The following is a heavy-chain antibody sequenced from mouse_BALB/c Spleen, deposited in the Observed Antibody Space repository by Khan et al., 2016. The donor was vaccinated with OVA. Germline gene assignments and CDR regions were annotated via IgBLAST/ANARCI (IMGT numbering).Heavy chain of an antibody. D-gene: IGHD2-3*01. CDR2: ISSGGTYT. J-gene: IGHJ4*01. V-gene: IGHV5-9-3*01. Sequence: EVQLVESGGGLVKPGGSLKVSCVVSGFTLSRYAMSWVRQTPEKRLEWVATISSGGTYTYYPDSVKGRFTISRDNAENTLYLQMSSLRSEDTAMYYCARSDGYYGRGAMDYWGQGTSVTVSS. CDR3: ARSDGYYGRGAMDY. CDR1: GFTLSRYA.